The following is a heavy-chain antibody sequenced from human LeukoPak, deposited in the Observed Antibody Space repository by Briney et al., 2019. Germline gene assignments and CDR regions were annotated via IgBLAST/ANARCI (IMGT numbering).Heavy chain of an antibody. Sequence: TSETLSLTCTVSGASVTGYYWSWIRQSPGKGLEWIGYVYYSGITNVNPSLKTRVTMSVDVSKNQFLLKLSSVTAADSAVYYCARDSGYGSKLPPRAWFDPWGQGTLVAVSS. CDR3: ARDSGYGSKLPPRAWFDP. CDR2: VYYSGIT. D-gene: IGHD1-26*01. J-gene: IGHJ5*02. V-gene: IGHV4-59*02. CDR1: GASVTGYY.